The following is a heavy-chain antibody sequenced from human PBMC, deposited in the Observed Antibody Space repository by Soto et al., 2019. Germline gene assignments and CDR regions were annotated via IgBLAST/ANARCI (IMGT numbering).Heavy chain of an antibody. CDR2: INQYGNKQ. CDR3: ARDLVKGSSSEKDY. J-gene: IGHJ4*02. D-gene: IGHD6-6*01. V-gene: IGHV3-7*01. CDR1: GFTFSDYW. Sequence: GGSLRLSCAASGFTFSDYWMSWVRQAPGRGLEWVANINQYGNKQYHVDSVKGRFTISRDNAKNSLYLQMSSLRAEDTAVYYCARDLVKGSSSEKDYWGQGTLVTVPS.